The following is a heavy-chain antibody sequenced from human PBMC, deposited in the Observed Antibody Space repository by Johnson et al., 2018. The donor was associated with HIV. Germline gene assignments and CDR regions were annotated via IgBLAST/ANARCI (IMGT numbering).Heavy chain of an antibody. D-gene: IGHD3-16*01. CDR3: AREGGIRGPSPVDAFDI. V-gene: IGHV3-74*01. J-gene: IGHJ3*02. CDR1: GFTFSDHW. CDR2: IKTDGRGT. Sequence: VQLVESGGGLVQPGGSLKLSCAASGFTFSDHWMYWVHQAPGKGPVWVSRIKTDGRGTNYADSVRGRFTISRDNSKNTLYLQMNSLRAEDTAVYYCAREGGIRGPSPVDAFDIWGQGTMVTVSS.